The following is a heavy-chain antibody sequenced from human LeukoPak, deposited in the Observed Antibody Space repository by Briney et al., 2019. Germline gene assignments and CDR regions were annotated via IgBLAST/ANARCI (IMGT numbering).Heavy chain of an antibody. J-gene: IGHJ4*02. V-gene: IGHV3-11*01. CDR1: GFTFSDYY. Sequence: GGSLRLSCAASGFTFSDYYMSWIRQAPGKGLEWVSYISSSGSTIYYADSVKGRFTISRDNAKNSLYLQMNSLRAEDTAVYYCARDRYYDSSGYSFDYWGQGTLVTVSS. CDR3: ARDRYYDSSGYSFDY. D-gene: IGHD3-22*01. CDR2: ISSSGSTI.